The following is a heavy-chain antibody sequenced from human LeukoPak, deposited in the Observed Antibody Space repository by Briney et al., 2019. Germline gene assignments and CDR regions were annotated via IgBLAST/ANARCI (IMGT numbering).Heavy chain of an antibody. CDR1: GGAFSSYA. V-gene: IGHV1-69*04. CDR3: ARDGRSYYDTYYYYGMDV. J-gene: IGHJ6*02. Sequence: SVKVSCKASGGAFSSYAISWVRQAPGQGLEWMGRIIPILGIANYAQKFQGRVTITADKSTSTAYMELSSLRSEDTAVYYCARDGRSYYDTYYYYGMDVWGQGTTVTVSS. D-gene: IGHD3-22*01. CDR2: IIPILGIA.